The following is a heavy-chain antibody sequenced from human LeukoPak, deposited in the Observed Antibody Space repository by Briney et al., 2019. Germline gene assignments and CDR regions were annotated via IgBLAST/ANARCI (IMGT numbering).Heavy chain of an antibody. J-gene: IGHJ4*02. CDR2: IYYSGST. CDR3: ARRSSGWYSYYFDY. D-gene: IGHD6-19*01. V-gene: IGHV4-39*01. Sequence: SETLSLTCTVSGGSISSSSYYWGWIRQPPGKGLEWIGSIYYSGSTYYNPSLKSRVTISVDTSKNQFSLKLSSVTAAGTAVYYCARRSSGWYSYYFDYWGQGTLVTVSS. CDR1: GGSISSSSYY.